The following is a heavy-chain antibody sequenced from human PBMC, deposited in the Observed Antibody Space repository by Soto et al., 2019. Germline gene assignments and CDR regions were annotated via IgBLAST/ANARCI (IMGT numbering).Heavy chain of an antibody. CDR1: GYTXSKYD. CDR3: VRQYYDFWTDFPDFDY. Sequence: SXKVSFKTSGYTXSKYDIGLVRQAPGQGLEWMGLISANSCRANYAKKRQGRVNMTTDTSTSTAYMELRSLRSDETALYYCVRQYYDFWTDFPDFDYWGQGTLGTVSS. CDR2: ISANSCRA. D-gene: IGHD3-3*01. J-gene: IGHJ4*02. V-gene: IGHV1-18*01.